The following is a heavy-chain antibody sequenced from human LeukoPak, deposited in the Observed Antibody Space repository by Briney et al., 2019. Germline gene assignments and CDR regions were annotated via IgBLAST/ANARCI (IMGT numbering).Heavy chain of an antibody. V-gene: IGHV3-23*01. Sequence: GGSLRLSCAASGFTFITYAMTWVRQAPGKGLEGVSEISGSGDGTYYADSVKGRFTISRDNSKNTLYLQMNSLRAEDTAVYYCAKESSTVTSPFEYWGQGTLVTVSS. CDR2: ISGSGDGT. CDR1: GFTFITYA. CDR3: AKESSTVTSPFEY. D-gene: IGHD4-17*01. J-gene: IGHJ4*02.